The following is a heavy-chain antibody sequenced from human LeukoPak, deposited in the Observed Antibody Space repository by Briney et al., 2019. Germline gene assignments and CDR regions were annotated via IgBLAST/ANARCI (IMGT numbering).Heavy chain of an antibody. CDR3: ARAIVVVPAALDWFDP. CDR1: GGSISSSSYY. J-gene: IGHJ5*02. V-gene: IGHV4-39*01. D-gene: IGHD2-2*01. Sequence: SETLSLTCTVSGGSISSSSYYWGWIRQPPGKGLEWIGSIYYSGNTYYNPSLKSRVTISVGTSKNQFSLKLSSVTAADTAVYYCARAIVVVPAALDWFDPWGQGTLVTVSS. CDR2: IYYSGNT.